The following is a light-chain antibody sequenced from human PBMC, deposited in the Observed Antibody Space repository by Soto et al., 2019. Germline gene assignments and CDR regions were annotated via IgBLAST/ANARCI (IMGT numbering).Light chain of an antibody. CDR1: QNVGSN. J-gene: IGKJ2*01. CDR3: QQYNNWPPYA. CDR2: GAS. V-gene: IGKV3-15*01. Sequence: EEVMTQSPATLSASPGERVILSCRASQNVGSNLAWYQQRPGQAPRLLMYGASTRATETPARFSGSGSATDFTLTISSLQSEDFAVYSCQQYNNWPPYAFGQGTK.